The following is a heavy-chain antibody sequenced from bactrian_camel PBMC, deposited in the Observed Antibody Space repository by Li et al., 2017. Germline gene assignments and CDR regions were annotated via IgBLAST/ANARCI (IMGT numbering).Heavy chain of an antibody. CDR2: IGSDDST. J-gene: IGHJ4*01. Sequence: QVQLVESGGGSVQAGGSLRLSCAAAGDISRYYCMGWFRQAPGNARERVSSIGSDDSTWNADSVKGRFTISKDSAKNTLYLQMNSLKPEDTAMYYCTAALGSGGYCGSFLAPNYWGQGTQVTVS. CDR1: GDISRYYC. D-gene: IGHD2*01. V-gene: IGHV3S53*01. CDR3: TAALGSGGYCGSFLAPNY.